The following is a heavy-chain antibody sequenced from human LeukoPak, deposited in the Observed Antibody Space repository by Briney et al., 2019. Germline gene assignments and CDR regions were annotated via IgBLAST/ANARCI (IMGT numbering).Heavy chain of an antibody. V-gene: IGHV1-2*02. CDR3: AREPTENCGGDCYHLDY. CDR2: PNPHSGGT. J-gene: IGHJ4*02. Sequence: ASVKVSCKASGYTFTGYYMHWVRQAPGQALEWMGWPNPHSGGTHYAQNFQGRVNMNRDTSINTAYMELSRVRCGDTAVYYCAREPTENCGGDCYHLDYWGQGTLVTVSS. D-gene: IGHD2-21*02. CDR1: GYTFTGYY.